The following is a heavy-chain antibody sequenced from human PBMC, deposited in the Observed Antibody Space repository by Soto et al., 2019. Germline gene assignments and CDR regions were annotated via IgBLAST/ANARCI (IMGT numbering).Heavy chain of an antibody. CDR3: ATDHGGTVVAATRSYWYCDH. J-gene: IGHJ2*01. D-gene: IGHD2-15*01. CDR2: FDPEDGET. CDR1: GYTLTELS. V-gene: IGHV1-24*01. Sequence: QVQLVQSGAEVKKPGASVKVSCKVSGYTLTELSMHWVRQAPGKGLEWMGGFDPEDGETIYAQKFQGRVTMTEDTSNDPAYMELGSLRSEDTAVYYCATDHGGTVVAATRSYWYCDHWGRGTLVTVSS.